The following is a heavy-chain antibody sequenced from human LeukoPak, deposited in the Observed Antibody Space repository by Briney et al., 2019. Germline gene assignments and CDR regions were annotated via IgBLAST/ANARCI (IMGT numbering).Heavy chain of an antibody. V-gene: IGHV4-59*01. CDR1: GGSISSYY. J-gene: IGHJ4*02. Sequence: SETLSLTCTVSGGSISSYYWSWIRQPPGKGLEWIGYIYYSGSTNYNPSLKSRVTISVDTSKNQFSLKLSSVTAADTAVYYCARGRSYSSSYAGTFDYWGQGTLVTVPS. D-gene: IGHD6-13*01. CDR3: ARGRSYSSSYAGTFDY. CDR2: IYYSGST.